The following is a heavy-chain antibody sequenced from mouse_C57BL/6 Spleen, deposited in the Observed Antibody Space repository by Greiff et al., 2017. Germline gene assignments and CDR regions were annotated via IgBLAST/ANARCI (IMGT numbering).Heavy chain of an antibody. CDR3: ARWGYSSSAFAY. CDR1: GYTFTSYW. V-gene: IGHV1-55*01. CDR2: IYPVSGST. Sequence: VQLQQPGAELVKPGASVKMSCKASGYTFTSYWIPWVKQRPGQGLEWIGDIYPVSGSTNYNEKFKSKATLTVDKSSSTAYMQLSILTSENSAVYYGARWGYSSSAFAYWGQGTLVTVSA. J-gene: IGHJ3*01. D-gene: IGHD1-1*01.